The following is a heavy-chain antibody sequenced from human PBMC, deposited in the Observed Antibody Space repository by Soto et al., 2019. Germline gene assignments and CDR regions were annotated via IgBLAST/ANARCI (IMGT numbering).Heavy chain of an antibody. V-gene: IGHV1-18*01. CDR3: ARDLDGSGSYYTKY. CDR2: ISPHKDNT. CDR1: GYTFSSIG. Sequence: ASVKVSCKTSGYTFSSIGISWVRQAPGQGLEWMGWISPHKDNTYYAQRLQGRVTMTTDTSTSTAYMELRSLRSDDTAVYFRARDLDGSGSYYTKYWGQGTLVTVSS. D-gene: IGHD3-10*01. J-gene: IGHJ4*02.